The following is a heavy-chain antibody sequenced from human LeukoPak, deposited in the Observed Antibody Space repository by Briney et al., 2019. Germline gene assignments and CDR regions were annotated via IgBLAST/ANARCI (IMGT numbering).Heavy chain of an antibody. J-gene: IGHJ4*02. V-gene: IGHV3-30-3*01. D-gene: IGHD6-19*01. Sequence: GGSLRLSCAASGFTFSSYAMHWVRQAPGKGLEWVAGISYDGSNKYYADSVKGRFTISRDNSKNTLFLQMSSLRAEDTAVYYCAREESIAVAGIHSRYWGQGTLVTVSS. CDR3: AREESIAVAGIHSRY. CDR2: ISYDGSNK. CDR1: GFTFSSYA.